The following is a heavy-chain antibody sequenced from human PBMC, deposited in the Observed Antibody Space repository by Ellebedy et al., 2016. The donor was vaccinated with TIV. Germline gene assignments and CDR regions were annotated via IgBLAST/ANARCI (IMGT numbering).Heavy chain of an antibody. CDR1: GGSVSGYF. CDR2: INHSGYT. Sequence: SETLSLXCAVYGGSVSGYFWTWIRQPPGKGLEWIGEINHSGYTNYNPSLKSRVTISVDTSKNQFSLKLSSVTAADTAVYYCARVALRPEHWEMATILDRWGQGTLVTVSS. J-gene: IGHJ5*02. CDR3: ARVALRPEHWEMATILDR. V-gene: IGHV4-34*01. D-gene: IGHD5-24*01.